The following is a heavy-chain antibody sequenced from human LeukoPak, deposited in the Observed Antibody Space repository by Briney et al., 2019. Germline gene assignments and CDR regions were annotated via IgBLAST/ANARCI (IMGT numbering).Heavy chain of an antibody. V-gene: IGHV3-30-3*01. Sequence: GGSLRLSCAASGFTFSRYAMHWVRQAPGKGLEWVAVISYDGSNKYYADSVKGRFTISRDNSKNTLYLQMNSLRAEDTAVYYCARDLTAYYYGSGSLNWFDPWGQGTLVTVSS. CDR2: ISYDGSNK. D-gene: IGHD3-10*01. CDR1: GFTFSRYA. J-gene: IGHJ5*02. CDR3: ARDLTAYYYGSGSLNWFDP.